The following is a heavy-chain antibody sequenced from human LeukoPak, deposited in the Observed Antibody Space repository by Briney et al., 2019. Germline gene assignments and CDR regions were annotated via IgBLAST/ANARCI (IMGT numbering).Heavy chain of an antibody. CDR2: IYYTGST. J-gene: IGHJ3*02. Sequence: PSETLSLTCNVSGDSIDNYYWSWVRQPPGKRLEWIGYIYYTGSTKYNPSLKSRVTISVDTSKNHFSLKLSSVTAADTAVYYCARDLVTGDDAFDIWGRGTMVTVSS. CDR3: ARDLVTGDDAFDI. D-gene: IGHD7-27*01. V-gene: IGHV4-59*01. CDR1: GDSIDNYY.